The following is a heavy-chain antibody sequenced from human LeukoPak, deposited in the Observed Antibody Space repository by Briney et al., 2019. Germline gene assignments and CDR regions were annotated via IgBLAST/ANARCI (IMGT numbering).Heavy chain of an antibody. CDR1: GGSISTYY. Sequence: TETLSLTCTVSGGSISTYYWSWIRQPPGKGLEWIGYIYYSGSTNYNPSLKSRVTISVDTSKNQFSLKLSSVTAADTAVYYCARHSSWIQLLFDYWGQGTLVTVSS. D-gene: IGHD5-18*01. J-gene: IGHJ4*02. CDR2: IYYSGST. V-gene: IGHV4-59*08. CDR3: ARHSSWIQLLFDY.